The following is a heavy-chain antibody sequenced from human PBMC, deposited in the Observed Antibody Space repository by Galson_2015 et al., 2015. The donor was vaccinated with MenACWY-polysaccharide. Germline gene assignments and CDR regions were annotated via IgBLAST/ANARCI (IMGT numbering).Heavy chain of an antibody. CDR2: INSDGSSK. V-gene: IGHV3-74*01. J-gene: IGHJ5*02. CDR1: GFTFSSYW. D-gene: IGHD5-18*01. CDR3: ASSIQLES. Sequence: SLRLSCAASGFTFSSYWMHWVRHAPGKGLVWVSRINSDGSSKSYADSVKGRFTISRDNAKNTLYLQMNSLRVEDTAVYYCASSIQLESWGQGTLVTVSS.